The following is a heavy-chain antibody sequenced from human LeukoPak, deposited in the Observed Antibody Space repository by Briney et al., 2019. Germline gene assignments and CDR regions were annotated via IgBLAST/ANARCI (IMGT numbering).Heavy chain of an antibody. D-gene: IGHD3-22*01. CDR1: GGSFSGHH. CDR3: ARLSYDSSGYNKFDY. Sequence: PSETLSLTCAVYGGSFSGHHWSWIRQPPGKGLEWIGEINHSGSTNYNPSLKSRVTILVDTSKNQFSLKLSSVTAADTAVYYCARLSYDSSGYNKFDYWGQGTLVTVSS. CDR2: INHSGST. V-gene: IGHV4-34*01. J-gene: IGHJ4*02.